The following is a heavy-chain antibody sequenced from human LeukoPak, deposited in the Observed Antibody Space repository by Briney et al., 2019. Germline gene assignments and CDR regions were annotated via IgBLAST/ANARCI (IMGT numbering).Heavy chain of an antibody. Sequence: GESLKISCKGSGYSFTSYWIGWVRQMPGKGLEWMGIIYPGDSDTRYSPSFQGQVTISADKSISTAYLQWSSLKASDTAMYYCARVVPAAIPRPWFDPWGQGTLVNVS. D-gene: IGHD2-2*02. V-gene: IGHV5-51*01. CDR1: GYSFTSYW. CDR2: IYPGDSDT. J-gene: IGHJ5*02. CDR3: ARVVPAAIPRPWFDP.